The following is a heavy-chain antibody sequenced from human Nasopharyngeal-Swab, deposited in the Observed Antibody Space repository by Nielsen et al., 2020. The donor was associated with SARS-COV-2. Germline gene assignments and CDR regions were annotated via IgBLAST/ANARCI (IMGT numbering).Heavy chain of an antibody. CDR1: GFTYDDYA. CDR2: ITWNSGV. J-gene: IGHJ4*02. V-gene: IGHV3-9*01. D-gene: IGHD4-11*01. CDR3: TKGRADYSNPSFDN. Sequence: GESLKISCVASGFTYDDYAMHWVRQAPGKGLEWVSGITWNSGVAYTDSVKGRFTISRDNARNSLYLQMNSLRTEDTAFYYCTKGRADYSNPSFDNWGQGTLVTVSS.